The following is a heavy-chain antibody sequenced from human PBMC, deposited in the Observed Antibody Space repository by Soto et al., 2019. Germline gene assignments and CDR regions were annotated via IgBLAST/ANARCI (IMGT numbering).Heavy chain of an antibody. CDR3: ARDPNSNYNLVGMDV. CDR1: GFTFSSYS. D-gene: IGHD4-4*01. CDR2: ISSSSSTI. V-gene: IGHV3-48*02. Sequence: GGSLRLSCAASGFTFSSYSMNWVRQAPGKGLEWASYISSSSSTIYYADSVKGRFTISRDNAKNSLYLQMNSLRDEDTAVYYCARDPNSNYNLVGMDVWGQGTTVTVSS. J-gene: IGHJ6*02.